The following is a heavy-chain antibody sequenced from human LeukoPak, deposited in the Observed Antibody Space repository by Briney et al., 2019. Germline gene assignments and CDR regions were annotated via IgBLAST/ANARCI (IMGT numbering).Heavy chain of an antibody. Sequence: PSQTLSLTCTVSGDSISSTSYYWSWIRQPAGMGLEWIGRIYTSGSSDYNPSLKSRVTISVDTSKNHFSLKLSSVTAADTAVYYCARGYSGYGTRFDPWGQGTLVTVSS. J-gene: IGHJ5*02. V-gene: IGHV4-61*02. D-gene: IGHD5-12*01. CDR3: ARGYSGYGTRFDP. CDR2: IYTSGSS. CDR1: GDSISSTSYY.